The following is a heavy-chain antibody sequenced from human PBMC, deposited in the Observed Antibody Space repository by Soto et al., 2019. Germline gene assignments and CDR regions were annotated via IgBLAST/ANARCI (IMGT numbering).Heavy chain of an antibody. D-gene: IGHD6-19*01. CDR1: SGSISSLNW. CDR2: IDQSGST. V-gene: IGHV4-4*02. CDR3: ARGISGLHDY. Sequence: QVQLQESGPGLVKPSGTLSLICDVSSGSISSLNWWSWVRQPPGKGLGWIGEIDQSGSTNYNPSLKIRVTISVDQAKNQFSLKLNSMTAADTAVYYCARGISGLHDYWVQGTLVTVSS. J-gene: IGHJ4*02.